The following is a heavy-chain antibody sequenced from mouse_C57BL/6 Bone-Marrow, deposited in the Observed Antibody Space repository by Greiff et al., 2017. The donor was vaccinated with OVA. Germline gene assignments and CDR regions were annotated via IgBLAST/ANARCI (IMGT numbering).Heavy chain of an antibody. D-gene: IGHD1-1*01. J-gene: IGHJ1*03. Sequence: QVQLQQPGAELVKPGASVKLSCKASGYTFTSYWMHWVKQRPGKGLEWIGMIHPNSGSTNYNEKFKSKATLTVDKSSSTAYMQLSSLTSEDSAVYYCARGYYYGSSYWYFDVWGTGTTVTVSS. CDR3: ARGYYYGSSYWYFDV. CDR2: IHPNSGST. V-gene: IGHV1-64*01. CDR1: GYTFTSYW.